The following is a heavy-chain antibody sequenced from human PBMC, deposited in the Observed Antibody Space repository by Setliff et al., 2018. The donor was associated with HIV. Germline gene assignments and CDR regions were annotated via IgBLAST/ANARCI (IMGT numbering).Heavy chain of an antibody. CDR2: IDYSGGT. D-gene: IGHD3-10*01. Sequence: SETLSLTCPVSAGSISSGGYYWSWIRQHPGKGLEWIGYIDYSGGTYYNPSLKSRVTISVDTSKNKFSLKLSSVTAADTAVYYCARWHPPYGFWEEDYWGQGTLVTVSS. J-gene: IGHJ4*02. CDR3: ARWHPPYGFWEEDY. V-gene: IGHV4-31*03. CDR1: AGSISSGGYY.